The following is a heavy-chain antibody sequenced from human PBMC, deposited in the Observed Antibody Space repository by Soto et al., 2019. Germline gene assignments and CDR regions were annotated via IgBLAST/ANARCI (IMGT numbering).Heavy chain of an antibody. Sequence: QLQLQESGPGLVKPSETLSLTCTVSGGSISSSSYYWGWIRQHPGKGLEWIGSIYYSGSTYYNPSPKSRVTISVDTSKNPFSLKLGSVAAADTAVYYCARHRGWHWFAPWGQGNLVNVSS. CDR2: IYYSGST. CDR3: ARHRGWHWFAP. CDR1: GGSISSSSYY. J-gene: IGHJ5*02. V-gene: IGHV4-39*01. D-gene: IGHD3-10*01.